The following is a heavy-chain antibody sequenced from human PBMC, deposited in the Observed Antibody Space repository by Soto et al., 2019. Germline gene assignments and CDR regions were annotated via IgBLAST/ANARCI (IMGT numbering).Heavy chain of an antibody. CDR2: ISGSGGST. CDR1: GFTFSSYA. V-gene: IGHV3-23*01. CDR3: AKCTVAARSPFDY. D-gene: IGHD6-6*01. J-gene: IGHJ4*02. Sequence: EVQLLESGGGLVQPGGSLRLSCAASGFTFSSYAMSWVRQAPGKGLEWVSAISGSGGSTYYADSVKGRFTISRDNSKNALYLQMNSLRPEDTAVYYCAKCTVAARSPFDYWGQGTLVTVSS.